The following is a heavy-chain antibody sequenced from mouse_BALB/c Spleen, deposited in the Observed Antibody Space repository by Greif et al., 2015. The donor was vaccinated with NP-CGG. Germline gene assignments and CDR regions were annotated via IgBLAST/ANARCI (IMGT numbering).Heavy chain of an antibody. CDR3: AKEENYRYYAMDY. D-gene: IGHD2-14*01. CDR1: GYTFTSYV. Sequence: VQLKQSGPELVKPGASVKMSCKASGYTFTSYVMHWVKQKPGQGLEWIGYINPYNDGTKYNEKFKGKATLTSDKSSSTAYMELSSLASEDSAVYYCAKEENYRYYAMDYWGQGTSVTVSS. J-gene: IGHJ4*01. V-gene: IGHV1-14*01. CDR2: INPYNDGT.